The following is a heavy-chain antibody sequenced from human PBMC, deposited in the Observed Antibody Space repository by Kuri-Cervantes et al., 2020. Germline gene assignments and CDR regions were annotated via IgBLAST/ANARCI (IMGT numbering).Heavy chain of an antibody. CDR1: GGSFSGYY. CDR3: ARSPSRYYMDV. Sequence: SQTFSLTCAVYGGSFSGYYWSWIRQPPGKGLEWIGEINHSGSTNYNPSLKSRVTISVDTSKNQFSLKLSSVTAADTAVYYCARSPSRYYMDVWGKGTTVTVSS. J-gene: IGHJ6*03. V-gene: IGHV4-34*01. CDR2: INHSGST.